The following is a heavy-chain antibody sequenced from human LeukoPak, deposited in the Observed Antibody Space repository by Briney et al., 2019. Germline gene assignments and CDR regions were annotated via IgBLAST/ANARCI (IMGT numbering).Heavy chain of an antibody. Sequence: PSETLSLTCTVSGGSISSYYWSWIRQPAGKGLESIGRIYTSGSTNYNPSLKSRVTISVDTSKNQFSLKLSSVTAADTAVYYCARETIFGVVIDPWGQGTLVTVSS. CDR2: IYTSGST. J-gene: IGHJ5*02. D-gene: IGHD3-3*01. CDR3: ARETIFGVVIDP. V-gene: IGHV4-4*07. CDR1: GGSISSYY.